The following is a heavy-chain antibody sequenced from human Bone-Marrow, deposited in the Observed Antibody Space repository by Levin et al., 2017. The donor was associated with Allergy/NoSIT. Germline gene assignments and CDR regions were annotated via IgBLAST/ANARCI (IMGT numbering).Heavy chain of an antibody. CDR3: AREAHGDRSYFDY. CDR2: INPSSGDT. Sequence: GASVKVSCKASGYSFTTHYLHWVRQAPGQGLEWMAMINPSSGDTGYAQRFQGRVTVTRDTSTSTVYMEVSSLRRSDDTAIYYCAREAHGDRSYFDYWGQGTLVTVSS. V-gene: IGHV1-46*01. CDR1: GYSFTTHY. J-gene: IGHJ4*02.